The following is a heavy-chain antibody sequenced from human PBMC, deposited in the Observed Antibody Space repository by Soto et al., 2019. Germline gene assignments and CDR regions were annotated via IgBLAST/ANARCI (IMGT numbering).Heavy chain of an antibody. CDR1: GVTFSNYA. CDR3: AKGGRRVLIPMDV. J-gene: IGHJ6*02. V-gene: IGHV3-23*01. D-gene: IGHD1-1*01. CDR2: IRSSGEST. Sequence: QLLESGGGLVQTGGSLRLSCTASGVTFSNYAMSWVRQDPGKGLEWVSGIRSSGESTYYADSVKGRLTISRDNSKNMLYLQINSLRAEDKAVYYCAKGGRRVLIPMDVWGQGTTVTVSS.